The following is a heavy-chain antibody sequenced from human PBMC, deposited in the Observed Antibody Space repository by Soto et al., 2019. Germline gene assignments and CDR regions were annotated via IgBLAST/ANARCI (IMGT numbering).Heavy chain of an antibody. Sequence: SLRLSCAASGFTFSNYWMTWVRQAPGKGLEWVANIKEDGTVKYYVDSVKGRFTVSRDSARNEVYLHINSLRGDDTAIYYCARIGYSSSSLDYWGQGTLVTVSS. CDR3: ARIGYSSSSLDY. V-gene: IGHV3-7*05. J-gene: IGHJ4*02. CDR2: IKEDGTVK. CDR1: GFTFSNYW. D-gene: IGHD6-6*01.